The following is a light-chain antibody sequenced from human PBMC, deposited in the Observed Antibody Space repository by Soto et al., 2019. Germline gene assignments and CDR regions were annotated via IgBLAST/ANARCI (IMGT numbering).Light chain of an antibody. Sequence: DIVMTQSPLSLPVTPGEPASISCRSSQSLLHSNGYNYLDWYLQKPGQSPQLLIYFGSNRASGVADRFSGIGAGTDLTLKISRVEAEDVGVYYCIQALQTPYTFGQGTKLEIK. CDR1: QSLLHSNGYNY. CDR3: IQALQTPYT. J-gene: IGKJ2*01. V-gene: IGKV2-28*01. CDR2: FGS.